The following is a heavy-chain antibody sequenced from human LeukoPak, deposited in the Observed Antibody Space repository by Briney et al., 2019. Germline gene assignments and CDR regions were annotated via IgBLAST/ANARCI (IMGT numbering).Heavy chain of an antibody. CDR1: GGTFSSYA. J-gene: IGHJ4*02. Sequence: ASVKVSCKASGGTFSSYAISWVRQAPGQGLEWMGGIIPIFGTANYAQKFQGRVTITADESTSTAYMELSSLRSEDTAVYYCARSDTIFGVVRYWGQGTLVTVSS. D-gene: IGHD3-3*01. CDR2: IIPIFGTA. CDR3: ARSDTIFGVVRY. V-gene: IGHV1-69*01.